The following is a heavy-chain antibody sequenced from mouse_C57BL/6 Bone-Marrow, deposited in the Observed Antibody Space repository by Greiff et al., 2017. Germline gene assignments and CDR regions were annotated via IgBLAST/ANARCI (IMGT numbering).Heavy chain of an antibody. J-gene: IGHJ1*03. V-gene: IGHV3-6*01. CDR3: ARDIYGSSYGYFDV. D-gene: IGHD1-1*01. CDR2: ISYDGSN. Sequence: ESGPGLVKPSQSLSLTCSVTGYSITSGYYWNWIRQFPGNKLEWMGYISYDGSNNYNPSLKNRISITRDTSKNQFFLKLNSVTTEDTATYYCARDIYGSSYGYFDVWGTGTTVTVSS. CDR1: GYSITSGYY.